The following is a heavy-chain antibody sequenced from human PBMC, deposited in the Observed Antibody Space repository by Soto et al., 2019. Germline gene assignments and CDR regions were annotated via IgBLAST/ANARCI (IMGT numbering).Heavy chain of an antibody. CDR1: GFTFSSYA. V-gene: IGHV3-23*01. J-gene: IGHJ2*01. D-gene: IGHD3-10*01. CDR3: AKDRLLWFGELGYFDL. CDR2: ISGGDDNT. Sequence: EVQLLESGGGLVQPGGSLRLSCAASGFTFSSYAMSWVRQAPGKGLEWVSAISGGDDNTYYANSVKGRFTISRDKSKNTLYLQMNSLRADDTAVYYRAKDRLLWFGELGYFDLWGRGTLVTVSS.